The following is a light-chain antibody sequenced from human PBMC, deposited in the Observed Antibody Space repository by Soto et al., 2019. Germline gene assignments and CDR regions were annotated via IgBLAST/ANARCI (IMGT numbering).Light chain of an antibody. Sequence: DIQMTQSPSSLSASVGDRVTITCRTSQSFISFLIWYQQNPGKPLTLLIYAASSLQGGFSSRFSGSGSGTAFPFTFRSLHPEDFATYYCKQSYITPWTFGQGTKVDIK. CDR3: KQSYITPWT. J-gene: IGKJ1*01. CDR1: QSFISF. CDR2: AAS. V-gene: IGKV1-39*01.